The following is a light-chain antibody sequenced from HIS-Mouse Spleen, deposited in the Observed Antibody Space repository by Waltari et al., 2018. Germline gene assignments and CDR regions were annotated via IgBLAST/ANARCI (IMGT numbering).Light chain of an antibody. CDR3: QQYYSTPYT. CDR2: WAS. CDR1: KSVLYSSNNKNY. Sequence: DIVMTQTPDSLAVSLCESATINCTSSKSVLYSSNNKNYLAWYQQKPGQPPKLLIYWASTRESGVPDRFSGSGSGTDFTLTISSLQAEDVAVYYCQQYYSTPYTFGQGTKLEIK. V-gene: IGKV4-1*01. J-gene: IGKJ2*01.